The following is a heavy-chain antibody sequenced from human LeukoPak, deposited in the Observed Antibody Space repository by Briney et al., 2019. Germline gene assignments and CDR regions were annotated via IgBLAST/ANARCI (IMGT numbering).Heavy chain of an antibody. CDR1: GYSISSGYY. CDR3: ARDLASCAGDCYSDGFDY. Sequence: PSETLSLTCTVSGYSISSGYYWGWIRQPPGKGLEWIGSIHHSGSTYYNPSLKSRVTISVDTSKNHFSLKMSSVTAADTAVYYCARDLASCAGDCYSDGFDYWGQGALVTVSS. CDR2: IHHSGST. V-gene: IGHV4-38-2*02. D-gene: IGHD2-21*02. J-gene: IGHJ4*02.